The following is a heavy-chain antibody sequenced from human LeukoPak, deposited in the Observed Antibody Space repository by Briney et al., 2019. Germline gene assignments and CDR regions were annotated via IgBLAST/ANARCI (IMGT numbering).Heavy chain of an antibody. J-gene: IGHJ4*02. CDR1: GGSISSYY. Sequence: SETLSLTCTVSGGSISSYYWSWIRQPPGKGLEWIGYIYYSGSTNYNPSLKGRVTISVDTSKNQFSLKLSSVTAADTAVYYCARVVVGATLDYWGQGTLVTVSS. CDR2: IYYSGST. D-gene: IGHD1-26*01. V-gene: IGHV4-59*01. CDR3: ARVVVGATLDY.